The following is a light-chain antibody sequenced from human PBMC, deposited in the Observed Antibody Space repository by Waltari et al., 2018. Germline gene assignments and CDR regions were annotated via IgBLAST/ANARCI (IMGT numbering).Light chain of an antibody. V-gene: IGLV7-46*01. CDR2: DTS. CDR1: TGAVTSGHY. CDR3: LLFYNHLRV. J-gene: IGLJ2*01. Sequence: QAVVTQEPSLTVSPGGTVILTCGSSTGAVTSGHYPYWFQQKPGQAPRTLIYDTSDKHTWTPARFSGFLLGGKAALTLSGAQPEDEADYYCLLFYNHLRVFGGGTKLTVL.